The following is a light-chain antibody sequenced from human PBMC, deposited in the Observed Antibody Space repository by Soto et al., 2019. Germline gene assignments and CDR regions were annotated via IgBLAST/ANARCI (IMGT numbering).Light chain of an antibody. V-gene: IGLV2-14*01. J-gene: IGLJ3*02. CDR3: ASYTSYTTPV. CDR2: AVS. Sequence: QSALTQPVSVSASPGQSISISCAGTSSDIGKYDYVSWYQHHPGNAPKLVISAVSRRSAGISDRFSGSKSGNTATLTISALQAEDEADYSCASYTSYTTPVFGGGTKLTVL. CDR1: SSDIGKYDY.